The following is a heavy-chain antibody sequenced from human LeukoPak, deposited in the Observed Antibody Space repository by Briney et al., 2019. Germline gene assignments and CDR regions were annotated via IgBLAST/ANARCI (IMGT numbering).Heavy chain of an antibody. V-gene: IGHV3-30*14. CDR1: GFTFSSYA. Sequence: PGGSLRLSCAASGFTFSSYAMHWVRQAPGKGLEWVAVISYDGSNKYYADSVKGRFTISRDNSKNTLYLQMNSLRAEDTAVYYCAGTNYGSGSYPYQYYMDVWGKGTTVTISS. CDR2: ISYDGSNK. J-gene: IGHJ6*03. D-gene: IGHD3-10*01. CDR3: AGTNYGSGSYPYQYYMDV.